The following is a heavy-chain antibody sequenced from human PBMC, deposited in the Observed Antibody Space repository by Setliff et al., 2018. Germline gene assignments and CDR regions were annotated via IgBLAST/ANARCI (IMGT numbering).Heavy chain of an antibody. CDR1: GGSFDSGTHY. D-gene: IGHD3-16*01. CDR2: IQGTGTT. J-gene: IGHJ4*02. CDR3: VRDYGPNDH. V-gene: IGHV4-61*10. Sequence: SETLSLTCTVTGGSFDSGTHYWSWIRQPAGKVPEWIGLIQGTGTTDYNPSLKSRVTISVDTSKNQFSLRLTSVTAADTAVYYCVRDYGPNDHWGQGTLVTVSS.